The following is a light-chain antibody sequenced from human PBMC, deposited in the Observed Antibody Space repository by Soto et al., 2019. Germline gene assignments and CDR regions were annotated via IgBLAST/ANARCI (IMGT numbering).Light chain of an antibody. CDR2: DAS. CDR1: QNIRSN. CDR3: QQRGNWL. V-gene: IGKV3D-15*01. J-gene: IGKJ2*01. Sequence: EIVMTQSPATLSVSPGERATLSCRASQNIRSNLAWYQQKPGQPPTLLVSDASTRARNIPARFNGSGSGTEFTLAISSLQSEDFASYYCQQRGNWLFGQGTKLEIK.